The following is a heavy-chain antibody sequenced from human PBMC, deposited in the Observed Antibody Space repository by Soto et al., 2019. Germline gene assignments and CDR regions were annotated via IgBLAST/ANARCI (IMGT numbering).Heavy chain of an antibody. CDR1: GYTFTSYG. J-gene: IGHJ6*02. CDR3: TTDKEYSSSWYFFYYYGMDV. V-gene: IGHV1-18*01. D-gene: IGHD6-13*01. CDR2: ISAYNGNT. Sequence: ASVKVSCKASGYTFTSYGISWARQAPGQGLEWMGWISAYNGNTNYAQKLQGRVNMTTDTSTSTTYMELRSLRSDDTAVYYCTTDKEYSSSWYFFYYYGMDVWG.